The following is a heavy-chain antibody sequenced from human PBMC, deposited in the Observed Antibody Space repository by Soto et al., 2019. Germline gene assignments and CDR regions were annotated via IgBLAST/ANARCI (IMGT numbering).Heavy chain of an antibody. Sequence: PSETLSLTCAVYGGSFSCYYWSWIRQPPGKGLEWIGEINHSGSTNYNPSLKSRVTISVDTSKNQFSLKLSSVTAADTAVYYCARLSGPGNWFDPGGQGTLVTVSS. D-gene: IGHD3-10*01. CDR1: GGSFSCYY. V-gene: IGHV4-34*01. J-gene: IGHJ5*02. CDR3: ARLSGPGNWFDP. CDR2: INHSGST.